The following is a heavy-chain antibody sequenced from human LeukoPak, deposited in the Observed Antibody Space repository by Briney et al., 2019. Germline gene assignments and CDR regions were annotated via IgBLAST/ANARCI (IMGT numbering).Heavy chain of an antibody. D-gene: IGHD3-9*01. CDR1: GYTFTSYA. V-gene: IGHV1-2*02. Sequence: ASVKVSCKASGYTFTSYAIHWVRQAPGQGLEWMGWITPSGGTNYPQKFQGRVAITWDTSITTAYMDLSRLTSDDTAVYYCARDLDDILTAYKPITYYFDYWGQGTLVTVSS. CDR2: ITPSGGT. J-gene: IGHJ4*02. CDR3: ARDLDDILTAYKPITYYFDY.